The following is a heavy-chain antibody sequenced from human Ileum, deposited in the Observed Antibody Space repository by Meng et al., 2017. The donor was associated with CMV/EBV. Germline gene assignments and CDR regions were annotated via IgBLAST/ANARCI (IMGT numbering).Heavy chain of an antibody. CDR3: ASHTDGSHY. CDR1: GGPVSSDNYY. Sequence: SETLSLTCTVSGGPVSSDNYYWTWIRQPPGKGLEWIGYIYYSGYTNYYPSLRSRVTISLDASKNQFSLKLSSVTAADTAVNYCASHTDGSHYWGQGTLV. J-gene: IGHJ4*02. D-gene: IGHD3-10*01. CDR2: IYYSGYT. V-gene: IGHV4-61*01.